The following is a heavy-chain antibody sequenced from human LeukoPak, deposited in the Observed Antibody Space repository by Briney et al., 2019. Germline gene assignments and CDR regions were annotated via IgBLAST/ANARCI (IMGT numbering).Heavy chain of an antibody. Sequence: GGSLRLSCAASGFTFSSYWMTWVRQAPGKGLEWVATIKQDGSEKYYVDSVKGRFTISRDNAKNSLYLQLNSLRAEDTAVYYCARDRNTDFWSGYYTNYFDYWGQGALVTVSS. D-gene: IGHD3-3*01. CDR2: IKQDGSEK. V-gene: IGHV3-7*01. CDR3: ARDRNTDFWSGYYTNYFDY. J-gene: IGHJ4*02. CDR1: GFTFSSYW.